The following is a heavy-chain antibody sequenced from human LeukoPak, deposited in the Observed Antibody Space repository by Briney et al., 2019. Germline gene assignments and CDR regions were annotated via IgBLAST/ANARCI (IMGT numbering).Heavy chain of an antibody. V-gene: IGHV4-39*07. CDR3: VRYNSNSWLYWVDR. CDR1: GDTISSSAYY. D-gene: IGHD2/OR15-2a*01. Sequence: PSETLPLTCSVSGDTISSSAYYWAWIRQPPGKGLEWIGSIYYSGSTRYNPSLKSRLSLSVDTSKNQFSLNLSSVTAADTAVYFCVRYNSNSWLYWVDRWGQGTLVTVSS. J-gene: IGHJ5*02. CDR2: IYYSGST.